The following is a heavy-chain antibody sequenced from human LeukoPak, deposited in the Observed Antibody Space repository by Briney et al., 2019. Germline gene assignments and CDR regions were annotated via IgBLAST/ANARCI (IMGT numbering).Heavy chain of an antibody. CDR2: INHSGST. V-gene: IGHV4-34*01. CDR1: GGSFSGYY. D-gene: IGHD6-19*01. J-gene: IGHJ3*02. Sequence: SETLSLTCAVYGGSFSGYYWSWIRQPPGKGLEWIGEINHSGSTNYNPSLKSRVTTSADTSVNQFSLRLSSVTAADTAVYYCARGRRSSGRHDATDIWGQGTMVTVSS. CDR3: ARGRRSSGRHDATDI.